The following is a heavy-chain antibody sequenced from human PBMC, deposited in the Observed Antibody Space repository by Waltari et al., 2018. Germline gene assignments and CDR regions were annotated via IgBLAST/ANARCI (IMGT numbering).Heavy chain of an antibody. CDR3: VRNRGWLQFDW. CDR2: MKPDGTEK. D-gene: IGHD5-12*01. CDR1: GFKYTNYW. J-gene: IGHJ5*01. V-gene: IGHV3-7*01. Sequence: EVYVVESGGGWVQPGGSLRLSCAASGFKYTNYWMDWVRQATGKGLEWVANMKPDGTEKYYVDSVRGRFTSSRDNAKNSLYLQMNSLRAEDTAIYYCVRNRGWLQFDWWGQGTLVTVSS.